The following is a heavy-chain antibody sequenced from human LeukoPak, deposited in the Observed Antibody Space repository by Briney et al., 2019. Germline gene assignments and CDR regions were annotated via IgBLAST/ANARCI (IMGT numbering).Heavy chain of an antibody. Sequence: PEGSLRLSCTASGFTFSDYWMTWVRPAPGRGLDWVAHIKQDGSENYYVDSVKGRFTISRDNAKNSLYLQMDSLRVEDTATYYCARWRGSTSERSDYWGQGTLVTVSS. CDR1: GFTFSDYW. CDR2: IKQDGSEN. D-gene: IGHD2-2*01. CDR3: ARWRGSTSERSDY. V-gene: IGHV3-7*01. J-gene: IGHJ4*02.